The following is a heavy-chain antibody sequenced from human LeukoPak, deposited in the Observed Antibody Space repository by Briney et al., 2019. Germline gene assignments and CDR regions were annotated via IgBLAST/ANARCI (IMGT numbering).Heavy chain of an antibody. J-gene: IGHJ4*02. D-gene: IGHD6-19*01. CDR1: GGTFSSYA. CDR3: ARDYRAALAVAGY. V-gene: IGHV1-18*01. Sequence: GASVKVSCKASGGTFSSYAISWVRQAPGQGLEWMGWISAYNGNTNYAQKLQGRVTMTTDTSTSTAYMELRSLRSDDTAVYYCARDYRAALAVAGYWGQGTLVTVSS. CDR2: ISAYNGNT.